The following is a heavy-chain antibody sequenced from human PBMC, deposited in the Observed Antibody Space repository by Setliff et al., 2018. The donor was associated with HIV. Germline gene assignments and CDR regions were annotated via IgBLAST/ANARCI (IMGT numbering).Heavy chain of an antibody. V-gene: IGHV4-34*01. J-gene: IGHJ5*02. Sequence: SETLSLTCAVYGTSFSDYYWTWIRQPPGKGLEWIGEANHSGTTNYNTSLKSRVTISGDTSKKQFSLKLSSVTAADTAVYYCARDRRSIFGVDTKNWFDPWGQGTLVTVSS. CDR2: ANHSGTT. D-gene: IGHD3-3*01. CDR1: GTSFSDYY. CDR3: ARDRRSIFGVDTKNWFDP.